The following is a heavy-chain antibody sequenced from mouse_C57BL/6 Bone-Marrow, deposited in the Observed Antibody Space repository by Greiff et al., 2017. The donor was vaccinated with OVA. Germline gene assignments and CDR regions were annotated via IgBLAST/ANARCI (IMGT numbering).Heavy chain of an antibody. V-gene: IGHV1-53*01. Sequence: QVQLQQSGAELARPGASVKLSCKASGYTFTSYWMHWVKQRPGQGLEWIGNINPSNGGTNYNEKFKSKATLTVDKSSSTAYMQLSSLTSEDSAVYYCARLTFYYYAMDYWGQGTSVTVSS. J-gene: IGHJ4*01. CDR2: INPSNGGT. D-gene: IGHD1-3*01. CDR3: ARLTFYYYAMDY. CDR1: GYTFTSYW.